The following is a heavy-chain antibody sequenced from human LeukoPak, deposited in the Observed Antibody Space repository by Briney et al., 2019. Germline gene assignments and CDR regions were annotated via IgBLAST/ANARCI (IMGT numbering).Heavy chain of an antibody. Sequence: SVKVSCKVSGYTLTELSMHCVPRAPGKGLEGMGGFEPEDGEPIYEQKFQGRVTMTEDTSTDTVYMELRRLRSEDTAVYYCATDTGYWGQGTLVTVSS. CDR3: ATDTGY. J-gene: IGHJ4*02. V-gene: IGHV1-24*01. CDR1: GYTLTELS. D-gene: IGHD4-17*01. CDR2: FEPEDGEP.